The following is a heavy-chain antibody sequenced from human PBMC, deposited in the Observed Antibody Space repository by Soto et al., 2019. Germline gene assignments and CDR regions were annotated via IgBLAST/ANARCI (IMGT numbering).Heavy chain of an antibody. CDR1: GGTFSSYA. Sequence: SVKVSCKASGGTFSSYAISWVRQAPGQGLEWMGGIIPIFGTANYAQKFQGRVTITADESTSTAYMELSSLRSEDTAVYYCARGPYYYEISGYYGNWFDPWGQGILVTVSS. CDR3: ARGPYYYEISGYYGNWFDP. J-gene: IGHJ5*02. CDR2: IIPIFGTA. V-gene: IGHV1-69*13. D-gene: IGHD3-22*01.